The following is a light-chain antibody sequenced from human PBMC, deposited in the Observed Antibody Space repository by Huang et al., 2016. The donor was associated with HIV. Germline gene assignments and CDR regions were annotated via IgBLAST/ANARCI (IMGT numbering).Light chain of an antibody. J-gene: IGKJ1*01. CDR2: GAS. CDR3: HQRANWPLGT. V-gene: IGKV3-11*01. CDR1: QSVSTY. Sequence: EIVLTQSPATLSLSPGERATLSCRASQSVSTYLAWYQQKPGQAPRILIYGASNRATGIPDRFSGRGSETDFTLTISSLEPEDFAVYYWHQRANWPLGTFGQGTKVEIK.